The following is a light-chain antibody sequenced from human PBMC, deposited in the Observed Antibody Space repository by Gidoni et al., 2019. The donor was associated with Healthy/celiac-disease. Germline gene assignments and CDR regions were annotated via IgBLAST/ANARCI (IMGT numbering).Light chain of an antibody. CDR1: QCVSSY. J-gene: IGKJ2*04. Sequence: EIVLTRSPATLSLSPGERATLSCRASQCVSSYLAWYQQKPGQAHRLLIYDESNRATGIPARFSGSGSGTDFTLTISSLEPEDFAVYYCQQRSNWPPVCSFGQGTKLEIK. V-gene: IGKV3-11*01. CDR2: DES. CDR3: QQRSNWPPVCS.